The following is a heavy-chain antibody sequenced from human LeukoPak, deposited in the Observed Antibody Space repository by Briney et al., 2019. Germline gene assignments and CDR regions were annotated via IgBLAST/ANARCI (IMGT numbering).Heavy chain of an antibody. D-gene: IGHD3-9*01. Sequence: SVKVSCKASGGTFSSYAISWVRQAPGQGLEWMGGIIPIFGTANYAQKFQGRVTITADESTSTAYMELSSLRSEDTAVYYCAREGYDILTGYHYGQNWFDPWGQGTLVTFSS. J-gene: IGHJ5*02. CDR2: IIPIFGTA. CDR3: AREGYDILTGYHYGQNWFDP. V-gene: IGHV1-69*01. CDR1: GGTFSSYA.